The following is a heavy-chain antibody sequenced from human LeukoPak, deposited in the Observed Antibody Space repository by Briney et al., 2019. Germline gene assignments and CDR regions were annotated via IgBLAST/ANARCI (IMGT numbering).Heavy chain of an antibody. CDR2: FYYSGST. CDR3: ARGYTAMATD. D-gene: IGHD5-18*01. J-gene: IGHJ4*02. Sequence: SETLSLTCTVSGGSISSGGYYWRWIRQHPGKGLEWIGYFYYSGSTYYTPSLKSRVTISVDTSKNQFSLKLSSVTAADTAVYYCARGYTAMATDWGQGTLVTVSS. V-gene: IGHV4-31*03. CDR1: GGSISSGGYY.